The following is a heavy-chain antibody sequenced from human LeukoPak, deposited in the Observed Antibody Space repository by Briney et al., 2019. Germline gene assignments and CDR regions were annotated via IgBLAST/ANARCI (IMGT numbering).Heavy chain of an antibody. J-gene: IGHJ6*02. Sequence: SETLSLTCTVSGGSISSYYWSWIRQPAGKGLEWIGRIYTSGSTNYNPSLKSRVTMSVDTSKNQFSLKLSSVTAADTAVYYCARGRGRRDFWSGYYTYYYGMDVWGQGTTVTVSS. CDR1: GGSISSYY. V-gene: IGHV4-4*07. CDR2: IYTSGST. D-gene: IGHD3-3*01. CDR3: ARGRGRRDFWSGYYTYYYGMDV.